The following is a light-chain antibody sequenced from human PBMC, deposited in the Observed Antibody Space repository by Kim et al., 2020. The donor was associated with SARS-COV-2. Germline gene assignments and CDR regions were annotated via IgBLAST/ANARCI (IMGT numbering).Light chain of an antibody. J-gene: IGKJ4*01. CDR1: QSISTN. V-gene: IGKV3D-15*01. CDR3: QQYYNWPPIT. CDR2: GAS. Sequence: EIGMTQSPATLSVSPGERATLSCRASQSISTNLAWYQQKPGQAPRLLIYGASIRATGTPARFSGSGSGAEFTLTISSLQSEDFALYFCQQYYNWPPITFGGGTKVEI.